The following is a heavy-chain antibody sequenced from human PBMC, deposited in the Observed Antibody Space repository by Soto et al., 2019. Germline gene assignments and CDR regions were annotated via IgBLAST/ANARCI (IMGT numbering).Heavy chain of an antibody. V-gene: IGHV3-33*01. CDR3: VRGSYCTPTTCYHLPWFAS. J-gene: IGHJ5*01. Sequence: PGGSLRLSCVTSGFTFSGFVMQWVRQAPGKGLEWVAVIWYDGSDKYYADSVKGRFTISRDNSKNTLYLQMNSLRAEDTAVYYCVRGSYCTPTTCYHLPWFASWGQGTLVTVSS. CDR1: GFTFSGFV. CDR2: IWYDGSDK. D-gene: IGHD2-8*01.